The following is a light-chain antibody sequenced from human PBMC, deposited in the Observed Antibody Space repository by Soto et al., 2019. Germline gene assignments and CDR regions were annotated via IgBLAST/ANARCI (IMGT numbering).Light chain of an antibody. V-gene: IGKV1-12*01. J-gene: IGKJ4*01. Sequence: DIQMTQSPSSVSASVGDRVTITCRASQGISNWLAWYQQKAGKAPNLLIFDASILQSGVPSRFSGSVSGTDFTLTISSLQPEDFGTYYCQQAKSFPTTFGGGTKVEI. CDR1: QGISNW. CDR2: DAS. CDR3: QQAKSFPTT.